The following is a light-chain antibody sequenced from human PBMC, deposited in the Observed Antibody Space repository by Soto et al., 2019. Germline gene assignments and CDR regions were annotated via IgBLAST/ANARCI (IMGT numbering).Light chain of an antibody. J-gene: IGKJ1*01. Sequence: DIQMTQSPSSLSTSVGDRVTITCQASQDISHHLAWYQQKPGKAPKLLIYDAFNLETGVPSRFSGRGSGTDFTFTISSLQPEDIATYYCQQYDSLPRTFGQGTKVEIK. CDR1: QDISHH. V-gene: IGKV1-33*01. CDR2: DAF. CDR3: QQYDSLPRT.